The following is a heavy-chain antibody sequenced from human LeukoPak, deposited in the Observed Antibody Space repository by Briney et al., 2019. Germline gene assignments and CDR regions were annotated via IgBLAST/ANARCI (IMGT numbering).Heavy chain of an antibody. CDR1: GVSFSGYY. D-gene: IGHD6-6*01. CDR2: INHSGST. V-gene: IGHV4-34*01. CDR3: ARGPKAARPHYYYYYMDV. J-gene: IGHJ6*03. Sequence: PSETLSLTCAVYGVSFSGYYWSWIRQPPGKGLEWIGEINHSGSTNYNPSLKSRVTISVDTSKNQFSLKLSSVTAAATAVYYCARGPKAARPHYYYYYMDVWGKGTTVTVSS.